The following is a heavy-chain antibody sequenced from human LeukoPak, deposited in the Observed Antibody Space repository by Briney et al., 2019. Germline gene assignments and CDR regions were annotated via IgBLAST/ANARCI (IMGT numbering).Heavy chain of an antibody. V-gene: IGHV4-59*01. J-gene: IGHJ5*02. D-gene: IGHD2-21*02. Sequence: SETLSLTCTGSGCSISSYYWSWIRQPPGKGLEWSGYNYYSGSTNYNPSLKSRVTISVDTSKNQFSLKLSSVTAADTAVYYCARAYCGGDCYPGWFDPWGQGTLVTVSS. CDR3: ARAYCGGDCYPGWFDP. CDR1: GCSISSYY. CDR2: NYYSGST.